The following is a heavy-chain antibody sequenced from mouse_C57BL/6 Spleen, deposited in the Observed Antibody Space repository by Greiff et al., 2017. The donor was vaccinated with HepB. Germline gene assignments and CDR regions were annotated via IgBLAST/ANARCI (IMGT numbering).Heavy chain of an antibody. CDR1: GYTFTSYW. Sequence: QVQLQQSGAELVKPGASVKLSCKASGYTFTSYWMQWVKQRPGQGLEWIGEIDPSDSYTNYNQKFKGKATLTVDTSSSTAYMQLSSLTSEDSAVYYCAESNYGYWGQGTTLTVSS. J-gene: IGHJ2*01. CDR3: AESNYGY. V-gene: IGHV1-50*01. D-gene: IGHD2-5*01. CDR2: IDPSDSYT.